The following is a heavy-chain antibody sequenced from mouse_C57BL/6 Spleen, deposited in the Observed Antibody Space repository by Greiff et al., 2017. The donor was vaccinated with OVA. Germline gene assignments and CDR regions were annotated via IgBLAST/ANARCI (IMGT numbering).Heavy chain of an antibody. CDR1: GYTFTGYW. V-gene: IGHV1-9*01. CDR3: AIGGNYDGGFAY. D-gene: IGHD2-3*01. Sequence: QVQLQQSGAELMKPGASVKLSCKAPGYTFTGYWLEWVKPRPGHGLEWIGEILPGSGSTNYNEKFKGKATLTVDKSSSTAYMQLSSLTSEDSAVYYCAIGGNYDGGFAYWGQGTLVTVSA. CDR2: ILPGSGST. J-gene: IGHJ3*01.